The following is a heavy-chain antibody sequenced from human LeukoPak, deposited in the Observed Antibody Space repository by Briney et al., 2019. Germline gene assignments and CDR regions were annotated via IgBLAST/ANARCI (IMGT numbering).Heavy chain of an antibody. D-gene: IGHD3-3*01. V-gene: IGHV3-33*06. J-gene: IGHJ4*02. CDR2: IWYDGSNK. CDR3: AKDQGRSSFWSAYYSLDY. CDR1: GFTFSSYG. Sequence: PGGSLRLSCAASGFTFSSYGMHWVRQAPGKGLEWVAVIWYDGSNKYYADSVKGRFTISRDNSKNTLYLQMNSLRAEDTAVCYCAKDQGRSSFWSAYYSLDYWGQGTLVTVSS.